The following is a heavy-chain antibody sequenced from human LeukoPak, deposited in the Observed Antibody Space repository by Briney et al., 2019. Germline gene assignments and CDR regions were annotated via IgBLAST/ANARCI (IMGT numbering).Heavy chain of an antibody. CDR2: ISYDGSNK. Sequence: GGSLRLSCAASGFTFSSYGMHWVRQAPGKGLEWVAVISYDGSNKYYADSVKGRFTISRDNSKNTLYLQMNSLRAEDTAVYYCARDLGDCSSTSCPRWFDPWGQGTLVTVSS. CDR1: GFTFSSYG. D-gene: IGHD2-2*01. CDR3: ARDLGDCSSTSCPRWFDP. V-gene: IGHV3-30*03. J-gene: IGHJ5*02.